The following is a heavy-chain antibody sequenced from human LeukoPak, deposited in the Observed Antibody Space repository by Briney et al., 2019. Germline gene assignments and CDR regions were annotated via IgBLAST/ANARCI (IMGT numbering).Heavy chain of an antibody. Sequence: GGSLRLSCAASGFTFSNAWMSWVRQAPGKGLEWVGRIKSKTDGGTTDYAAPVKGRFTISRDDSKNTLYLQMNSLKTEDTAVYYCAREGAAASRYYDFWSGTNQYYYYGMDVWGQGTTVTVSS. D-gene: IGHD3-3*01. CDR1: GFTFSNAW. CDR2: IKSKTDGGTT. CDR3: AREGAAASRYYDFWSGTNQYYYYGMDV. V-gene: IGHV3-15*01. J-gene: IGHJ6*02.